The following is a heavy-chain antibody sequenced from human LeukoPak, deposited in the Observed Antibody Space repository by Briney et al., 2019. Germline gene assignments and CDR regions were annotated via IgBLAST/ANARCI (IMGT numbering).Heavy chain of an antibody. CDR1: GCTFSSYA. V-gene: IGHV3-23*01. J-gene: IGHJ5*01. CDR3: TRGTSRSGNYNFDS. Sequence: GGSLRLSRAASGCTFSSYATRWVRQAPGKGLEWVSAIGGSGVDTYYADSVKGRFTISRDNSKNTLYLQMNSLRAEDTAVYYCTRGTSRSGNYNFDSWCQGTLVTVSS. D-gene: IGHD3-10*01. CDR2: IGGSGVDT.